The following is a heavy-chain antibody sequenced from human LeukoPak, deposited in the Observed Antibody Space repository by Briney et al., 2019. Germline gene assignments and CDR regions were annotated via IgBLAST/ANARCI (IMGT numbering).Heavy chain of an antibody. CDR3: ARRCTAMCQTGDY. J-gene: IGHJ4*02. CDR2: IRHDGSEK. CDR1: GLSFSSYW. Sequence: GRCLRLSCAVSGLSFSSYWMSWVRQDPGRGLGWVANIRHDGSEKYYVKSEKGRFTITRDNDKNSLYQQMNSLRAEDTAVYYCARRCTAMCQTGDYGGQGTLVTVST. D-gene: IGHD5-18*01. V-gene: IGHV3-7*01.